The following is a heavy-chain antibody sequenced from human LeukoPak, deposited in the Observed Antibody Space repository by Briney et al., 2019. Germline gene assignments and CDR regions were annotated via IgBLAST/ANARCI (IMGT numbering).Heavy chain of an antibody. CDR2: IYYSGST. CDR3: ARGHSTSENWFDP. CDR1: GGSISSGTYY. J-gene: IGHJ5*02. V-gene: IGHV4-31*11. D-gene: IGHD2-2*01. Sequence: SETLSLTCAVSGGSISSGTYYWSWIRQHPGKGLEWIGYIYYSGSTYYNPSLKSRVTISVDTSENQFSLKLSSVSAADTAVYYCARGHSTSENWFDPWGQGTLVTVSS.